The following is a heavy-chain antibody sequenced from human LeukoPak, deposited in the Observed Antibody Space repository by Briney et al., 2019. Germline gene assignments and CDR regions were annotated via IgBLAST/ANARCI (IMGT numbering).Heavy chain of an antibody. CDR3: ARSYMSGPQLSDY. CDR2: INPSGGST. Sequence: ASVKVSCRASGYTFTSYYMHWVRQAPGQGLEWMGIINPSGGSTSYAQKFQGRVTMTRDMSTSTVYMELSSLRSEDTAVYYCARSYMSGPQLSDYWGQGTLVTVSS. CDR1: GYTFTSYY. J-gene: IGHJ4*02. D-gene: IGHD6-19*01. V-gene: IGHV1-46*01.